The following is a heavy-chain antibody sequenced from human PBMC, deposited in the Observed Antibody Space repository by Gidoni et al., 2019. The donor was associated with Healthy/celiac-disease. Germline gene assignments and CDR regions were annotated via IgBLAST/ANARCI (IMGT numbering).Heavy chain of an antibody. V-gene: IGHV1-46*01. CDR2: ITPSGGST. J-gene: IGHJ5*02. CDR1: GYTFTSYY. CDR3: ATAPSSGWFDP. Sequence: QVQLVQSGAEGKKPGASVRVSCKASGYTFTSYYMHWVRQSPGQGLEWMGIITPSGGSTSYAQKFQGRVTMTRDTSTSTVYMELSSLRSEDTAVYYCATAPSSGWFDPWGQGTLVTVSS.